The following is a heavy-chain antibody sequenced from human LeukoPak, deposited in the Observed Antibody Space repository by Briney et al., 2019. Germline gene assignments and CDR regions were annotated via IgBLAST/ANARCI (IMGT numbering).Heavy chain of an antibody. Sequence: GGSLRLSCAASGFTVSSNYMSWVRQAPGKGLEWVSVIYSGGSTYYADSVKGRFTISRDNSKNTLYLQMNSLRAEDTAVYYCARGKYYGSGSFIGAFDYWGQGTLVTVSS. V-gene: IGHV3-66*01. CDR2: IYSGGST. CDR3: ARGKYYGSGSFIGAFDY. D-gene: IGHD3-10*01. J-gene: IGHJ4*02. CDR1: GFTVSSNY.